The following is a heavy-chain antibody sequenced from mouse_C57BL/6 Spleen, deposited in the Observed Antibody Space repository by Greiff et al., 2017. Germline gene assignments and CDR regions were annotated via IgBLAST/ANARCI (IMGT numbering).Heavy chain of an antibody. Sequence: EVKLMESGGGLVQPGGSLKLSCAASGFTFSDYYMYWVRQTPEKRLEWVAYISNGGGSNYYPDTVKGRFTISRDNAKNTLYLQMSRLKSEDTAMYYCAIQLGPYYYAMDYWGQGTSVTVSS. J-gene: IGHJ4*01. CDR1: GFTFSDYY. V-gene: IGHV5-12*01. CDR2: ISNGGGSN. CDR3: AIQLGPYYYAMDY. D-gene: IGHD4-1*01.